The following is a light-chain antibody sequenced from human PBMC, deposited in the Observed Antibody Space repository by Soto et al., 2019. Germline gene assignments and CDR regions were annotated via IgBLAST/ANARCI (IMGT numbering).Light chain of an antibody. CDR3: QQYINWPLT. V-gene: IGKV3-20*01. CDR1: QSVSSCY. Sequence: GVTQSAGKGSLSAGERATLSWRASQSVSSCYLAWSQQKPGQAPRVLIYGASSRATGIPDRFSGSGSGTDFTLTISSLEPEDLAVYSCQQYINWPLTFGQGTRLEIK. J-gene: IGKJ5*01. CDR2: GAS.